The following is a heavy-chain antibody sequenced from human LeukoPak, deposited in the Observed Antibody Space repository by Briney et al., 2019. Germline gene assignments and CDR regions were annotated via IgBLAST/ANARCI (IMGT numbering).Heavy chain of an antibody. CDR3: ARKVPNDSSGYYYRGQFDP. CDR2: MNPNSGNA. D-gene: IGHD3-22*01. Sequence: ASVKVSCKASGYTFTTSDINWVRQAPGQGLQWMGWMNPNSGNAVYAQKFQGRVTMTRSTSINTAYMELSSLRSEDTAVYYCARKVPNDSSGYYYRGQFDPWGQGTLVTVSS. V-gene: IGHV1-8*01. J-gene: IGHJ5*02. CDR1: GYTFTTSD.